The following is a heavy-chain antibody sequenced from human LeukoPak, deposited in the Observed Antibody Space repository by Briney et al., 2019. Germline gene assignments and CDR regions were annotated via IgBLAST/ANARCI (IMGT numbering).Heavy chain of an antibody. J-gene: IGHJ6*03. D-gene: IGHD6-13*01. CDR3: ARKQPDYYYYYYMDV. CDR2: IYYSGST. Sequence: SETLSLTCTVSGGSISSSSYYWGWIRQPPGKGLEWIGSIYYSGSTYYNPSLKSRVTISVDTSKNQFSLKLSSVTAADTAVYYCARKQPDYYYYYYMDVWGKGTTVTVSS. V-gene: IGHV4-39*01. CDR1: GGSISSSSYY.